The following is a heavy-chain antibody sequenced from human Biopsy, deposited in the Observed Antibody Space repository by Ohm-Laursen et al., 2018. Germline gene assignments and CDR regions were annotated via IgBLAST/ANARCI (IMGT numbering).Heavy chain of an antibody. Sequence: TLSLTCTVSDDSIRNFYWTWIRQPPGQGLEWIGHASYSGHTNYNPSLKSRVTISVDTSKNHFSLNLRSVTAADTAVYSCARLGNFWNAEDGLDLWGLGTMVTVSS. D-gene: IGHD3-3*01. V-gene: IGHV4-59*08. CDR3: ARLGNFWNAEDGLDL. J-gene: IGHJ3*01. CDR1: DDSIRNFY. CDR2: ASYSGHT.